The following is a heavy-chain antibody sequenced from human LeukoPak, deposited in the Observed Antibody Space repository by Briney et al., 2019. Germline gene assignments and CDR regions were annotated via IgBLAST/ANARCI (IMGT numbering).Heavy chain of an antibody. J-gene: IGHJ4*02. Sequence: GGSLRLSCAASGFTFTTYWMHWVRQAPGKGLVWVSHINSDGSITSYADSVKGRFTISRDNAKNTLYLQMNSLRAEDTAVYYCVSFYETYWGRGTLVAVSS. CDR1: GFTFTTYW. V-gene: IGHV3-74*01. CDR3: VSFYETY. D-gene: IGHD2/OR15-2a*01. CDR2: INSDGSIT.